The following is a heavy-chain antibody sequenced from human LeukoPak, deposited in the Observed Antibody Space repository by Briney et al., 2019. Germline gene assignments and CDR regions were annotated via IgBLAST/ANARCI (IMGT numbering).Heavy chain of an antibody. J-gene: IGHJ6*03. CDR1: GFTFSEYE. V-gene: IGHV3-48*03. Sequence: PGGSLRLSCAASGFTFSEYEMNWVRQAPGKGLEWVSYISYSGNTILYADSVKGRFTISRDNAKNTLYLQMNSLRADDTAVYFCVQDSYGEYYYYMDVWGKGTTVTVSS. CDR3: VQDSYGEYYYYMDV. CDR2: ISYSGNTI. D-gene: IGHD3-16*01.